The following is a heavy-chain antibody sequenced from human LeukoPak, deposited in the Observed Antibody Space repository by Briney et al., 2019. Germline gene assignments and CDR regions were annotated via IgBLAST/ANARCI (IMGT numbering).Heavy chain of an antibody. J-gene: IGHJ4*02. D-gene: IGHD6-19*01. CDR2: ISSSGSTI. CDR3: ARGSGWSAYYFDY. Sequence: GSLRLSCAVSGFTFSDYYMSWIRQAPGTGLEWVSYISSSGSTIYYADSVKGRFTISRDNAKNSLYLQMNSLRAEDTAVYYCARGSGWSAYYFDYWGQGTLVTVSS. CDR1: GFTFSDYY. V-gene: IGHV3-11*01.